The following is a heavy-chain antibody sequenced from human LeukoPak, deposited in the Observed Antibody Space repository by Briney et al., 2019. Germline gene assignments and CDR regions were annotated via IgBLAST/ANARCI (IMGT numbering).Heavy chain of an antibody. CDR2: ISWNSAYI. Sequence: PGGSLRLSCAASGFPFHHYAIHWFRQVPGKGLEWVQGISWNSAYIGYADSVKGRFTISRDNAKNSVYLQMNSLRAEDTALYYCAKDKAPLYSGYDWDLDFWGQGTMVTVSS. D-gene: IGHD5-12*01. CDR1: GFPFHHYA. V-gene: IGHV3-9*01. J-gene: IGHJ4*02. CDR3: AKDKAPLYSGYDWDLDF.